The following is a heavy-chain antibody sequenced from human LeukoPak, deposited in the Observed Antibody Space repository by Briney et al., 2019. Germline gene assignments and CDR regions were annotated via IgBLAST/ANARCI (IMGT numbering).Heavy chain of an antibody. CDR3: AKSLTTYGFDM. V-gene: IGHV3-23*01. CDR1: GFTFSSYA. Sequence: GGSLRLSCAASGFTFSSYAMTWVRQAPGKGLEWVSAISGSGGSTYYADSVKGRFTISRDNSKNMVYLQMNSLRAEDTAVYYCAKSLTTYGFDMWGQGTMVTVSS. D-gene: IGHD4-17*01. CDR2: ISGSGGST. J-gene: IGHJ3*02.